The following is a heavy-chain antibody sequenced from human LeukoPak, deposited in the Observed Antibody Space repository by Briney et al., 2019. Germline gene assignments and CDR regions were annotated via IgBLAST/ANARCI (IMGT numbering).Heavy chain of an antibody. J-gene: IGHJ6*03. Sequence: SETLSLTCAVYGGSFSGYYWSWIRQPPGKGLEWIGEINHSGSTNYNPSLKSRVTISVDTSKNQFSLKLSSVTAADTAVYYCARAPTGIYYYYYMDVWGKGTTVTVSS. V-gene: IGHV4-34*01. CDR3: ARAPTGIYYYYYMDV. CDR1: GGSFSGYY. D-gene: IGHD4-11*01. CDR2: INHSGST.